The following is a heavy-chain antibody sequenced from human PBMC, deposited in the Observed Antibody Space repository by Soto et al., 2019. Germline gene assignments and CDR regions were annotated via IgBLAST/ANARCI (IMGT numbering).Heavy chain of an antibody. CDR3: AREAARRTWNRGNFDY. D-gene: IGHD6-6*01. CDR2: IIPIFGTA. CDR1: GGTFSSYA. J-gene: IGHJ4*02. V-gene: IGHV1-69*13. Sequence: ASVKVSCKASGGTFSSYAISWVRQAPGQGLEWMGGIIPIFGTANYAQKFQGRVTITADESTSTAYMELSSLRSEDTAVYYCAREAARRTWNRGNFDYWGQGTLVTVSS.